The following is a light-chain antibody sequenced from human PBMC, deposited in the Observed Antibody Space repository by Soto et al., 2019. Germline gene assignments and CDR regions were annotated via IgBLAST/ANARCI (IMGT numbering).Light chain of an antibody. CDR1: QDIRND. V-gene: IGKV1-6*01. J-gene: IGKJ2*01. CDR2: AAS. CDR3: LQDFYYPYT. Sequence: AIQMTQSPSSLSASVGDRVIITCRASQDIRNDLGWYQQKPGKAPKLLIYAASSLQSGVPSRFSGSRSGTDFTLTISSLQPEDFATYYCLQDFYYPYTFGQGTKLEIK.